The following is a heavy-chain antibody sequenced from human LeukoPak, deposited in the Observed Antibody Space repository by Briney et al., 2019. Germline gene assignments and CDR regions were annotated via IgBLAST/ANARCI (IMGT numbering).Heavy chain of an antibody. D-gene: IGHD1-26*01. Sequence: SETLSLTCTVSGGSIRTDGSYWAWIRQPPGKGLEWIGSIYIDGITHYNSSLQSRVTLSIDTSKNHFSLRLTSVTAADTAVFYCARLFTRAWEYRYGMDVWGLGSMVTVSS. CDR1: GGSIRTDGSY. CDR3: ARLFTRAWEYRYGMDV. V-gene: IGHV4-39*02. J-gene: IGHJ6*02. CDR2: IYIDGIT.